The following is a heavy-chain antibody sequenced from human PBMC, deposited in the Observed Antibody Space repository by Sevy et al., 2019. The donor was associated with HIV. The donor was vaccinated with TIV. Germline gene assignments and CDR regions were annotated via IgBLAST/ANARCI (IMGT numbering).Heavy chain of an antibody. CDR2: IKSETDGGHS. Sequence: GGSLRLSCSTSGFTFFNAWMSWVRQAPGKGLEWVVRIKSETDGGHSGDAAPGKGRFSNSREDSINTLYLQMNSLKTEDTDVYYCTKERWGFLASVAGYLLHDFDSWGPGTLVTVSS. CDR1: GFTFFNAW. CDR3: TKERWGFLASVAGYLLHDFDS. V-gene: IGHV3-15*01. D-gene: IGHD3-9*01. J-gene: IGHJ4*02.